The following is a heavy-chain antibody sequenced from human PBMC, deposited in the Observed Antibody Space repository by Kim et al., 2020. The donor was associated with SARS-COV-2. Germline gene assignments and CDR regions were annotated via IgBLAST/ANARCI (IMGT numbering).Heavy chain of an antibody. Sequence: ASVKVSCKASGYTFTDYYIHWVRQAPGKGLEWMGCINADSGCTHYAQKFRVRVTMTTDTFINTAHMELTGLRSDDTAVCYCAGYWAENSFDSWGQGTLVTVSS. V-gene: IGHV1-2*02. CDR1: GYTFTDYY. CDR3: AGYWAENSFDS. J-gene: IGHJ4*02. CDR2: INADSGCT. D-gene: IGHD2-8*02.